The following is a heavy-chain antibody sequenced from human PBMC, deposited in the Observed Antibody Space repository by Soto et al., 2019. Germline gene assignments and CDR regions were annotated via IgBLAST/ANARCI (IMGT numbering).Heavy chain of an antibody. CDR1: GFTFSSYA. J-gene: IGHJ4*02. D-gene: IGHD2-15*01. Sequence: EVQLLESGGGLVQPGGSLRLSCAASGFTFSSYAMSWVRQAPGKGLEWVSAISGSGGSTYYADAVKGRFTISRDNSKNTMYLQMNGLGAEDTAVYYCANDRWEVAATDWNYWGQGTLVTVSS. CDR3: ANDRWEVAATDWNY. V-gene: IGHV3-23*01. CDR2: ISGSGGST.